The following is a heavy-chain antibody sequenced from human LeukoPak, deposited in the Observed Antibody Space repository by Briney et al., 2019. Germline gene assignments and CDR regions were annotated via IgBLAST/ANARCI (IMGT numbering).Heavy chain of an antibody. Sequence: GGSLRLSCAVSGFTLSTYAMSWVRQAPGKGLEWVSTISANTGSTYFADSVKGRFTISRDNFKKTLYLQMNSLRAEDTAVYYCAKSRSSSVSCYNYWGQGTLVTVSS. CDR2: ISANTGST. CDR1: GFTLSTYA. CDR3: AKSRSSSVSCYNY. V-gene: IGHV3-23*01. J-gene: IGHJ4*02. D-gene: IGHD2-2*02.